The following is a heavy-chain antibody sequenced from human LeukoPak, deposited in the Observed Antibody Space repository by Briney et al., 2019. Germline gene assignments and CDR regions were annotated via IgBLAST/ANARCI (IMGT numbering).Heavy chain of an antibody. D-gene: IGHD4-11*01. Sequence: GPVKVSCKASGYTFTSYYMHWVRQAPGQGLEWMGWINPNNGGTNYAQKFQGRVTMTRDTSISTAYMELSRLRSDDTAVYYCARVEQYEDYFDYWGQGTLVTVSS. J-gene: IGHJ4*02. CDR1: GYTFTSYY. V-gene: IGHV1-2*02. CDR3: ARVEQYEDYFDY. CDR2: INPNNGGT.